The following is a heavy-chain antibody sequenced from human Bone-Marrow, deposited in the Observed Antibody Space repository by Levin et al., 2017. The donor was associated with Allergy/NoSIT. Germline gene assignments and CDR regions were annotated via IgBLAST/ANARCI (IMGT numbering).Heavy chain of an antibody. CDR3: AKSPFGGKRYYYYGMDV. V-gene: IGHV3-30*18. Sequence: PGESLKISCAASGFTFSSYGMHWVRQAPGKGLEWVAVISYDGSNKYYADSVKGRFTISRDNSKNTLYLQMNSLRAEDTAVYYCAKSPFGGKRYYYYGMDVWGQGTTVTVSS. D-gene: IGHD4-23*01. CDR2: ISYDGSNK. CDR1: GFTFSSYG. J-gene: IGHJ6*02.